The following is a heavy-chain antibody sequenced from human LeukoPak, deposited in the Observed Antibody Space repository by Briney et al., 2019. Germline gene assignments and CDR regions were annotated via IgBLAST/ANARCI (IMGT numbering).Heavy chain of an antibody. Sequence: ASVKVFCKTSGYTFIGHYIHWVRQAPGQGLEWMGWINPKNGGANYAPRFRGRVTMTRDRSTSTVYMELTRLTSDDTAVYYCARASFWESPVNWFDPWGQGTLVTVSS. V-gene: IGHV1-2*07. CDR3: ARASFWESPVNWFDP. CDR1: GYTFIGHY. J-gene: IGHJ5*02. D-gene: IGHD3-16*01. CDR2: INPKNGGA.